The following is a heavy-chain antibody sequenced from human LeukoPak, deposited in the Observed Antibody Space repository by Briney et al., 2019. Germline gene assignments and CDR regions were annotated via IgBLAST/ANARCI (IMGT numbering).Heavy chain of an antibody. CDR1: GGSISSYY. V-gene: IGHV4-59*01. CDR2: ACYSGST. Sequence: SGTLSLTCTVSGGSISSYYWNWIRQPPGKALEWLGYACYSGSTNYNPSLKTRLTISVDTSKAQFSLTLSSVTAADTAIYYCASRSGRNYYGMDVWGQGTTVIVSS. J-gene: IGHJ6*02. CDR3: ASRSGRNYYGMDV. D-gene: IGHD3-10*01.